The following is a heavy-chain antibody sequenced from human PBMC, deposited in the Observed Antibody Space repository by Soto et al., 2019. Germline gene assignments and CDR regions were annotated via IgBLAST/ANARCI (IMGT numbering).Heavy chain of an antibody. CDR3: SRLYLAASGTRYYFDY. CDR2: IYWDDAT. D-gene: IGHD6-13*01. Sequence: QITLKESGPTLVKPTQTLTLTCTFSGFSFTTDGMGVGWIRQPPGKALEWLALIYWDDATRYSPSLKSRLTITNDASRTTVVLTLINIDPADTATYYCSRLYLAASGTRYYFDYWGQGTLVTVSS. J-gene: IGHJ4*02. CDR1: GFSFTTDGMG. V-gene: IGHV2-5*02.